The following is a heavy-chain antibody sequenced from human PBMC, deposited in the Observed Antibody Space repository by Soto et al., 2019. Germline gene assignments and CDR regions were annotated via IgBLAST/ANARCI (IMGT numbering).Heavy chain of an antibody. CDR3: ARDGWPTTGTTYYYYYYMDV. CDR1: GFTFSSYS. D-gene: IGHD1-7*01. J-gene: IGHJ6*03. CDR2: ISSSSSYI. V-gene: IGHV3-21*01. Sequence: GGSLRLSCAASGFTFSSYSMNWVRQAPGKGLEWVSSISSSSSYIYYADSVKGRFTISRDNAKNSLYLQMNSLRAEDTAVYYCARDGWPTTGTTYYYYYYMDVWGKGTTVTVSS.